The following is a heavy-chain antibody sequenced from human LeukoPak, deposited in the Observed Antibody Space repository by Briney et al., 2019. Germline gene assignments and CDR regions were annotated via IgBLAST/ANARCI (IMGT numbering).Heavy chain of an antibody. CDR1: GFTFSNYG. D-gene: IGHD6-13*01. V-gene: IGHV3-21*01. Sequence: GGSLRLSCAASGFTFSNYGMNWVRQAPGKGLEWVSSISSSSSYIYYADSVKGRFTISRDNAKNSLYLQMNSLRAEDTAVYYCARDYAWANSWGIAAAGYDGDWFDPWGQGTLVTVSS. CDR2: ISSSSSYI. CDR3: ARDYAWANSWGIAAAGYDGDWFDP. J-gene: IGHJ5*02.